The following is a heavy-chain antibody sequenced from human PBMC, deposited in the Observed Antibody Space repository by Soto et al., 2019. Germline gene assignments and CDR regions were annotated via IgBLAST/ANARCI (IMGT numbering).Heavy chain of an antibody. CDR1: GFTFSSHA. J-gene: IGHJ6*02. D-gene: IGHD6-19*01. CDR3: AKGVGLVMADGGACYSNALNV. V-gene: IGHV3-33*06. Sequence: QVQLVESGGGVVQPGRSLRLSCAGSGFTFSSHALHWVRQAPGKGLEWVALIWHDGTNEYYADSVKGRFTISRDNSKNTPNMDMTSRIGADAGVYYWAKGVGLVMADGGACYSNALNVWGQGTTFTVS. CDR2: IWHDGTNE.